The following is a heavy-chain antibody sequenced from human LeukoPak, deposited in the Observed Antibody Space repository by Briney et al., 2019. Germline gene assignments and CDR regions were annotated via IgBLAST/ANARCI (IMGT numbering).Heavy chain of an antibody. CDR2: IKQDGSEK. CDR1: GFTFSSYW. Sequence: QPGGSLRLSCAASGFTFSSYWMSWVRQAPGKGLEGVANIKQDGSEKYYVDSVKGRFTISRDNAKNSLYLQMNSLRAEDTAVYYCARDLGGYCYHSGFSQPYWGQGTLVTVSS. CDR3: ARDLGGYCYHSGFSQPY. J-gene: IGHJ4*02. D-gene: IGHD5-18*01. V-gene: IGHV3-7*01.